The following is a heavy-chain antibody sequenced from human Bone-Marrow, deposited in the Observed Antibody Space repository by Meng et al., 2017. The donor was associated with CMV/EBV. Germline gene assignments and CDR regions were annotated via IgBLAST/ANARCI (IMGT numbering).Heavy chain of an antibody. J-gene: IGHJ6*02. D-gene: IGHD2-2*01. Sequence: ASVKVSCKASGYTFTSYGISWVRQAPGQGLEWMGWINVYNGKRDYAQKFNVSVTMTTDTSTSTAYMELRSLRSDDTATYYCARERGFCSSINCFKEGMDVWGQGSTVTVSS. CDR3: ARERGFCSSINCFKEGMDV. V-gene: IGHV1-18*01. CDR2: INVYNGKR. CDR1: GYTFTSYG.